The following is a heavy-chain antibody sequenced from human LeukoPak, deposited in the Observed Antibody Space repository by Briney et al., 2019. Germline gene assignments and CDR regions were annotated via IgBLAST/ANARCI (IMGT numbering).Heavy chain of an antibody. CDR3: ARAAYYDILTGYYYNWFDP. Sequence: SETLSLTCAVYGGSFSGYYWSWIRQPPGKGLEWIGEINHSGSTNYNPSLKSRVTISVDTSKNQFSLKLSSVTAADTAVYYCARAAYYDILTGYYYNWFDPWGQGTLVTVSS. V-gene: IGHV4-34*01. CDR2: INHSGST. D-gene: IGHD3-9*01. CDR1: GGSFSGYY. J-gene: IGHJ5*02.